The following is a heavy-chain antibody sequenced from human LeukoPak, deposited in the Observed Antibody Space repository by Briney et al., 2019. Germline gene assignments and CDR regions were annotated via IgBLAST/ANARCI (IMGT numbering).Heavy chain of an antibody. CDR3: ARHVRDTYAELLPFDY. CDR1: GYTFTSYD. Sequence: GASVKVSCKASGYTFTSYDINWVRQATGQGLEWMGWMNPNSGNTGYAQKFQGRVTMTRNTSISTAYMELSSLRSEDTAVYYCARHVRDTYAELLPFDYWGQGTLVTVSS. V-gene: IGHV1-8*01. D-gene: IGHD2-8*01. CDR2: MNPNSGNT. J-gene: IGHJ4*02.